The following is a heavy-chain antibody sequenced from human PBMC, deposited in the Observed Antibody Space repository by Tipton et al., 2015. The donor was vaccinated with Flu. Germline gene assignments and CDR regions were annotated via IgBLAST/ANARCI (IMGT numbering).Heavy chain of an antibody. D-gene: IGHD3-22*01. CDR3: ARDLGLRYYYDSSGYYYADAFDI. CDR2: IYTSGST. V-gene: IGHV4-4*07. CDR1: GGSISSYY. Sequence: TLSLTCTVSGGSISSYYWSWIWQPAGKGLEWIGRIYTSGSTNYNPSLKSRVTMSVDTSKNQFSLKLSSVTAADTAVYYCARDLGLRYYYDSSGYYYADAFDIWGQGTMVTVSS. J-gene: IGHJ3*02.